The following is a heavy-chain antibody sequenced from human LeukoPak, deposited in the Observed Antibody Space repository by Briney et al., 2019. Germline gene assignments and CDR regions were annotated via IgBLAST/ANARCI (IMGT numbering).Heavy chain of an antibody. CDR1: GGSFSGYY. CDR2: INHSGST. D-gene: IGHD3-3*01. J-gene: IGHJ4*02. Sequence: SETLSLTCAVYGGSFSGYYWSWIRQPPGKGLEWIGEINHSGSTNYNPSLKSRVTISVDTSKNQFSLKLSSVTAADTAVYYCARGPPAITIFGVVITPRRYFDYWGQGTLVTVSS. V-gene: IGHV4-34*01. CDR3: ARGPPAITIFGVVITPRRYFDY.